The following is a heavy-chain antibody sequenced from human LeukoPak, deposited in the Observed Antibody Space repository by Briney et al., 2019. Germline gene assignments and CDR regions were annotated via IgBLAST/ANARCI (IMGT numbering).Heavy chain of an antibody. CDR3: ARDGRDRPFDY. V-gene: IGHV4-61*02. CDR2: IYTSGST. CDR1: GGSISSGGYY. J-gene: IGHJ4*02. Sequence: SQTLSLTCTVSGGSISSGGYYWSWIRQPAGKGLEWIGRIYTSGSTNYNPSLKSRVTIPVDTSKNQFSLKLSSVTAADTAVYYCARDGRDRPFDYWGQGTLVTVSS.